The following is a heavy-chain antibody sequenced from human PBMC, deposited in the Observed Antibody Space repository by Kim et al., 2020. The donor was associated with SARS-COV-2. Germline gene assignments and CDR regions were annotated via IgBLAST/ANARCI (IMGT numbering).Heavy chain of an antibody. Sequence: LKSRVTISVDTSKNQFSLKLSSVTAADTAVYYCARHGYYYDSSGWLLDYWGQGTLVTVSS. V-gene: IGHV4-39*01. D-gene: IGHD3-22*01. J-gene: IGHJ4*02. CDR3: ARHGYYYDSSGWLLDY.